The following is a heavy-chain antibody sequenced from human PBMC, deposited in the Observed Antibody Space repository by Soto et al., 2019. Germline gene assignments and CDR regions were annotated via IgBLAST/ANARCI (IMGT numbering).Heavy chain of an antibody. Sequence: QLQLQESGPGLVKPSETLSLTCTVSGGSINNSSYSWGWIRQPPGKGLEWIGTFYYSGSTYYNPSLKSRVTLSVDTSKNLFSLKLSSVTAADTAVYYCARLHGYCISTSCYGYYAMDVWGQGTTVTVSS. CDR1: GGSINNSSYS. D-gene: IGHD2-2*01. V-gene: IGHV4-39*01. CDR2: FYYSGST. J-gene: IGHJ6*02. CDR3: ARLHGYCISTSCYGYYAMDV.